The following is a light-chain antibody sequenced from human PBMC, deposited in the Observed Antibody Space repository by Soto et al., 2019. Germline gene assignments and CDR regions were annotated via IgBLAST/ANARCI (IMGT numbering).Light chain of an antibody. CDR1: SGHSSYA. V-gene: IGLV4-69*01. CDR2: LNSDGSH. J-gene: IGLJ1*01. Sequence: QPVLTQSPSASASLGALVKLTCTLSSGHSSYAIAWHQQQPEKGPRYLMKLNSDGSHSKGDGIPDRFSGSSSGAERYLIISSLQSEDEADYYCQTWGTGIHVFGTGTKLTVL. CDR3: QTWGTGIHV.